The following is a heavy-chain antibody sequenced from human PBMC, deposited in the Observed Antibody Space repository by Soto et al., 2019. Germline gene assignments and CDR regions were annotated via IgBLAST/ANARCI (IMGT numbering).Heavy chain of an antibody. CDR3: ALRSMAVVPEY. V-gene: IGHV4-59*01. CDR1: GDSISNYD. CDR2: LYYGRSA. Sequence: SETLSLTCTVSGDSISNYDWTWIRQPPGKGLESIGYLYYGRSANYNPSLKSRVTLSVDTSTNQCSLTLSSMTAADTAVYYCALRSMAVVPEYWGQGTLVTVSS. D-gene: IGHD3-22*01. J-gene: IGHJ4*02.